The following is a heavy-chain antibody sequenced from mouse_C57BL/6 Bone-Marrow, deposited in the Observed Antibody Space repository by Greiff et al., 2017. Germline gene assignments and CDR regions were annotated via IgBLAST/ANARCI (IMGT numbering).Heavy chain of an antibody. CDR3: TTLYGNGFGCFDV. CDR2: IDPENGGT. J-gene: IGHJ1*03. CDR1: GFNITDDY. D-gene: IGHD2-1*01. V-gene: IGHV14-4*01. Sequence: EVQLQQSGAELVRPGASVTLSCTASGFNITDDYMHWVKQRPEQGLEWIGWIDPENGGTEYDSKFQGKATITADTSSNTAYLQLSSLTSEDAAVYYCTTLYGNGFGCFDVWGTGTTVTVSS.